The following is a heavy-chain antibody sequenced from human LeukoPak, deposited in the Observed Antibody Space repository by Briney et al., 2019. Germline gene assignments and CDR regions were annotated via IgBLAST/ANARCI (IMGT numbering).Heavy chain of an antibody. Sequence: SETLSLTCAVYGGSFSGYYWSWIRQPPGKGLGWIGEINHSGSTNYNPSLKSRVTISVDTSKNQFSLKLSSVTAADTAVYYCARRVRWELSFDYWGQGTLVTVSS. CDR2: INHSGST. V-gene: IGHV4-34*01. D-gene: IGHD1-26*01. CDR3: ARRVRWELSFDY. J-gene: IGHJ4*02. CDR1: GGSFSGYY.